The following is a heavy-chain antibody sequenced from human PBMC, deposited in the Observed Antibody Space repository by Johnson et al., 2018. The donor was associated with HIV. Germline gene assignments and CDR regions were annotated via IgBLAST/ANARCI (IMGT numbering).Heavy chain of an antibody. D-gene: IGHD6-19*01. CDR3: ARKQWLVIASDAFDI. Sequence: VQVVESGGGVVRPGGSLRLSCAASGFTFDNYGMNWVRQVPGKGLEWVSRIYSDGSSTSYADFVKGRFTISRDNAKNTRYLQMNSLRADDTAVDYCARKQWLVIASDAFDIWGQGTMVTVSS. CDR1: GFTFDNYG. V-gene: IGHV3-74*02. J-gene: IGHJ3*02. CDR2: IYSDGSST.